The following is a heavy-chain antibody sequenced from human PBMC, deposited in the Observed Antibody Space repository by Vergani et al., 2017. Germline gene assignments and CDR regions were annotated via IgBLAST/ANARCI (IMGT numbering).Heavy chain of an antibody. J-gene: IGHJ6*02. CDR1: GFTFSSYA. CDR3: ARDLYYDSSGYRGTGFYYAMDV. Sequence: EVQLVESGGGLVQPGGSLRLSCAVSGFTFSSYAMHWVRQAPGKGLDYVSAIGSKGGSTFYANSVKGRFTISRDNSKNTLFLQMGSLRVEDMAVYYCARDLYYDSSGYRGTGFYYAMDVWGQGTTVTVS. CDR2: IGSKGGST. D-gene: IGHD3-22*01. V-gene: IGHV3-64*01.